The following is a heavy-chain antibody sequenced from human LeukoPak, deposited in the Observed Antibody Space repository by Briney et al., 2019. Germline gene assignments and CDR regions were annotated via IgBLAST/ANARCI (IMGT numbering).Heavy chain of an antibody. CDR2: IYSGGST. CDR1: GFTVSSNY. J-gene: IGHJ6*02. Sequence: GGSLRLSCAASGFTVSSNYMSWVRQAPGKGLEWASVIYSGGSTYYADSVKGRFTISRDNSKNTLYLQMNSLRAEDTAVYYCAREKYPYGMDVWGQGTTVTVSS. V-gene: IGHV3-66*01. CDR3: AREKYPYGMDV. D-gene: IGHD2-2*01.